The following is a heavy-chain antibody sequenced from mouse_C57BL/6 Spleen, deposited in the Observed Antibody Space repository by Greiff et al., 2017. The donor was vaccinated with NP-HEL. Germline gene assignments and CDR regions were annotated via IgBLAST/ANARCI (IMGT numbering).Heavy chain of an antibody. CDR3: ARYHYGSSYGAMDY. CDR1: GYTFTSYG. CDR2: IYPRSGNT. J-gene: IGHJ4*01. Sequence: VQLKESGAELARPGASVKLSCKASGYTFTSYGISWVKQRTGQGLEWIGEIYPRSGNTYYNEKFKGKATLTADKSSSTAYMELRSLTSEDSAVYFCARYHYGSSYGAMDYWGQGTSVTVSS. D-gene: IGHD1-1*01. V-gene: IGHV1-81*01.